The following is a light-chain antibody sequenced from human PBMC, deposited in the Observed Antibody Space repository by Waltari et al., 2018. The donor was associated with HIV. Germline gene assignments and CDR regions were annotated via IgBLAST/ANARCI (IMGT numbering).Light chain of an antibody. CDR1: RSDVGGYNY. V-gene: IGLV2-14*03. Sequence: QSALTQPTSVSGSPGQSITISCTGTRSDVGGYNYVSWYQQHPGKAPKLIIYDVTDRPSGVSNRFSGSKSGNTASLTISGLQAEDEADYYCVSYTSTSPLGAVFGGGTQLTVL. J-gene: IGLJ7*01. CDR3: VSYTSTSPLGAV. CDR2: DVT.